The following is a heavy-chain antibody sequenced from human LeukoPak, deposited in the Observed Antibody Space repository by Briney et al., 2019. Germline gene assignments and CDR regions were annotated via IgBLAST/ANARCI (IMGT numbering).Heavy chain of an antibody. CDR1: GFTFSSYG. CDR3: ARRGRYCSGGSCFHGGYMDV. CDR2: IRYDGSNK. J-gene: IGHJ6*03. Sequence: GGSLRLSCAASGFTFSSYGMHWVRQAPGKGLEGVAIIRYDGSNKYYADSVKGRFTISRDNSKNTLYLQMNSRRAEDTAVYYCARRGRYCSGGSCFHGGYMDVWGKGTTVTISS. D-gene: IGHD2-15*01. V-gene: IGHV3-30*02.